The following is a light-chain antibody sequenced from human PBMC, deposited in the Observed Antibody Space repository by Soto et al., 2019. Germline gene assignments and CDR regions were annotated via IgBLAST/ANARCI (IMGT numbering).Light chain of an antibody. CDR1: SSNIGTSS. V-gene: IGLV1-44*01. Sequence: QSVLTQPHSASGTPGQRVTISCSGSSSNIGTSSVHWFQQLPGTAPKLLISTTNQRPSGVPERFSGSKSGTSASLAISGLQSEEEADYYSAAWDVSLNGHVFGTGTMVTDL. CDR3: AAWDVSLNGHV. J-gene: IGLJ1*01. CDR2: TTN.